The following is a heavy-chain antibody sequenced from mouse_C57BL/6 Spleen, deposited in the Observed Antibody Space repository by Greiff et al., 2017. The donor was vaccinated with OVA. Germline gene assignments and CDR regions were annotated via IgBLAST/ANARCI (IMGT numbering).Heavy chain of an antibody. CDR3: ARRDYGSPDD. D-gene: IGHD1-1*01. V-gene: IGHV14-2*01. J-gene: IGHJ4*01. CDR2: IDPEDGET. CDR1: GFNIKDYY. Sequence: VQLQQSGAELVKPGASVKLSCTASGFNIKDYYMHWVKQRPEQGLEWIGRIDPEDGETKYAPKCQGKATITADTSSNTAYLQLSSLTSEDTAVYYCARRDYGSPDDWGQGTSVTVSS.